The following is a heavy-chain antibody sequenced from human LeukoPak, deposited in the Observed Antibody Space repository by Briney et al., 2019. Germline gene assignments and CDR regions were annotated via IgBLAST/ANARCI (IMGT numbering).Heavy chain of an antibody. CDR1: GGSISSSSYY. J-gene: IGHJ4*02. CDR3: ARGADSSGYYSIFYFDY. Sequence: SETLSLTCTVSGGSISSSSYYWGWIRQPPGKGLEWIGSINYSGSTNYNPSLKSRVTISVDTSKNQFSLKLSSVTAADTAVYYCARGADSSGYYSIFYFDYWGQGTLVTVSS. CDR2: INYSGST. D-gene: IGHD3-22*01. V-gene: IGHV4-39*07.